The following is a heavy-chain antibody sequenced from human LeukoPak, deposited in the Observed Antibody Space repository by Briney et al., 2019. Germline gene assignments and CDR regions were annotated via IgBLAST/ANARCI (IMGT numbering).Heavy chain of an antibody. D-gene: IGHD3-22*01. Sequence: GGSLRLSCAASGFTFSSYAMSWVRQAPGKGPEWVSAISGSGGSTYYADSVKGRFTISRDNSKNTLYLQMNSLRAEDTAVYYCAKGVHRYYYDSSGSSRPAVFWGQGTLVTVSS. CDR3: AKGVHRYYYDSSGSSRPAVF. CDR1: GFTFSSYA. V-gene: IGHV3-23*01. CDR2: ISGSGGST. J-gene: IGHJ4*02.